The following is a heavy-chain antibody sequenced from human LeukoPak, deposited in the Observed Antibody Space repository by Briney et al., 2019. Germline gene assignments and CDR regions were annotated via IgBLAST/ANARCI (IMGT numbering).Heavy chain of an antibody. CDR1: GFTFSSYS. Sequence: GGSLRLSCAASGFTFSSYSMNWVRQAPGKGLEWVSSISSTSTYIYYADSLKGRFTISRDNAKNSLYLQMNSLRAEDTAVYYCARGGYCSSTSCYSWFDPWGQGTLVTVSS. D-gene: IGHD2-2*02. J-gene: IGHJ5*02. CDR3: ARGGYCSSTSCYSWFDP. CDR2: ISSTSTYI. V-gene: IGHV3-21*01.